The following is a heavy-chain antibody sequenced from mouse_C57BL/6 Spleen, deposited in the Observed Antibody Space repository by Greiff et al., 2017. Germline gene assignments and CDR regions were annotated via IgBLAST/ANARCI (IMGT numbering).Heavy chain of an antibody. J-gene: IGHJ2*01. CDR2: ISSGSSTI. CDR3: ARDYDYDEGYYFDY. CDR1: GFTFSDYG. Sequence: EVQLVESGGGLVQPGGSLKLSCAASGFTFSDYGMHWVRQAPEKGLEWVAYISSGSSTIYYADTVKGRFTISRDNAKNTLFLQMTSLRSEDTAMYYCARDYDYDEGYYFDYWGQGTTLTVSS. D-gene: IGHD2-4*01. V-gene: IGHV5-17*01.